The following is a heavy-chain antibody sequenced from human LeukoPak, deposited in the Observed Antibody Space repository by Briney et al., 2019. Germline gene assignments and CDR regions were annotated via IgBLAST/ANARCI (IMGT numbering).Heavy chain of an antibody. CDR1: GYTFTNYA. Sequence: ASVKVSCKASGYTFTNYALNWVRQAPGQGLEWMGCINTNTENPTYAQGFTGRFVFSLDTSVSTAYLQINSLKAEDTALYYCARTGGDYYDSGGYYFANDYWGQGTLVTISS. J-gene: IGHJ4*02. CDR3: ARTGGDYYDSGGYYFANDY. CDR2: INTNTENP. V-gene: IGHV7-4-1*02. D-gene: IGHD3-22*01.